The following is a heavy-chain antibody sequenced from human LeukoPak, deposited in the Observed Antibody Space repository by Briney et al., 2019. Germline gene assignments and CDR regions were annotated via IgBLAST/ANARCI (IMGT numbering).Heavy chain of an antibody. CDR1: GDSISTYY. CDR3: ARRWMSDAFDI. Sequence: SETLSLTCTVSGDSISTYYWGFIRQPPGKGLEWIGDIYHSGSTKYNPSLKSRVTISVDTSKNQFSLKLSSVTAADTAVYYCARRWMSDAFDIWGQGTMVTVSS. CDR2: IYHSGST. V-gene: IGHV4-59*08. D-gene: IGHD2-2*03. J-gene: IGHJ3*02.